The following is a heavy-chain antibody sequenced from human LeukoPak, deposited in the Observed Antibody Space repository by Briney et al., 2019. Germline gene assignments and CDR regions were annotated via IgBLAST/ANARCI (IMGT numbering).Heavy chain of an antibody. CDR1: GFTFDDYA. Sequence: GGSLRLSCAASGFTFDDYAMHWVRQAPGKGLEWVSGISWNSGSIGYADSVKGRFTISRDNAKNSLHLQMNGLRGEDTAVYYCAKGPGARGHFNWFDPWGQGTLVTVSS. J-gene: IGHJ5*02. CDR3: AKGPGARGHFNWFDP. V-gene: IGHV3-9*01. CDR2: ISWNSGSI. D-gene: IGHD5-12*01.